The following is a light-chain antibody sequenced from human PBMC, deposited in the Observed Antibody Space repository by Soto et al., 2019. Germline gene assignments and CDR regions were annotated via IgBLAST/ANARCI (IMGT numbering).Light chain of an antibody. V-gene: IGKV3-20*01. Sequence: EIVLTQSPGTLSLSPGERATLSCRASQIVSASYLAWYQQKPGQAPRLLIYGASSRAAGIPDRFSGSGSTTDFTLTISRLEPEDFAVYYCQQYSKSPRTFGQGTKVEIK. J-gene: IGKJ1*01. CDR3: QQYSKSPRT. CDR1: QIVSASY. CDR2: GAS.